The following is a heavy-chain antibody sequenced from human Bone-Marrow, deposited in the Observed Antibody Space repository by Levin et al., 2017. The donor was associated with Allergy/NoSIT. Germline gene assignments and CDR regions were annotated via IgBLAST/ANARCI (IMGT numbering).Heavy chain of an antibody. CDR3: AREEGWGYHYGMDV. Sequence: ASVKVSCAASGFTFTSFWMTWVRQAPGKGLEWVANIKQDGSETYYVDSVKGRFTISRDNAKNSVYLQMNSLRVDDTAVYYCAREEGWGYHYGMDVWGQGTTVTVSS. D-gene: IGHD3-16*02. CDR2: IKQDGSET. CDR1: GFTFTSFW. J-gene: IGHJ6*02. V-gene: IGHV3-7*01.